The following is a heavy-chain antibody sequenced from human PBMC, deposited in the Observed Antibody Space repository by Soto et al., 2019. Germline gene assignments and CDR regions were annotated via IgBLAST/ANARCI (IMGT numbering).Heavy chain of an antibody. Sequence: GGSLRLSCAASGFTFSSYAMSWVRLAPGKGLEWFSSIGGSGGTYYADSVKGRFTISRDNSKNMLYLQLNSLRAEDTAMYYCAKGQYWSYYYGSWGQGTLVTVSS. CDR1: GFTFSSYA. CDR3: AKGQYWSYYYGS. V-gene: IGHV3-23*01. D-gene: IGHD2-15*01. CDR2: IGGSGGT. J-gene: IGHJ4*02.